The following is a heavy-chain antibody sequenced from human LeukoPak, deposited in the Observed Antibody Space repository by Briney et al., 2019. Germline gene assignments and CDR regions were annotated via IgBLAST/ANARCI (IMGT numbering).Heavy chain of an antibody. J-gene: IGHJ4*02. D-gene: IGHD3-10*01. CDR2: ISSSSTYI. CDR3: ARFMRGDVCYFDY. CDR1: GFTFSSYS. Sequence: PGGSLRLSCAASGFTFSSYSMNWVRQAPGKGLEWVSSISSSSTYIYYADSLKGRFTISRDNAENSLFLQMNSLRAEDTAVYYCARFMRGDVCYFDYWGQGTLVTVSS. V-gene: IGHV3-21*01.